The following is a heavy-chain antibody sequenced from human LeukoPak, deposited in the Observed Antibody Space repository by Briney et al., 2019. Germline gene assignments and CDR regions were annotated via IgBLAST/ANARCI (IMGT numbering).Heavy chain of an antibody. CDR3: ARGVGATEGDY. J-gene: IGHJ4*02. V-gene: IGHV1-8*03. D-gene: IGHD1-26*01. CDR2: MNPNSGNT. Sequence: GASVKVSCKASGYTFTGYYMHWVRQAPGQGLEWMGWMNPNSGNTGYAQKFQGRVTITRNTSINTAYMELSSLRSEDTAVYYCARGVGATEGDYWGQGTLVTVSS. CDR1: GYTFTGYY.